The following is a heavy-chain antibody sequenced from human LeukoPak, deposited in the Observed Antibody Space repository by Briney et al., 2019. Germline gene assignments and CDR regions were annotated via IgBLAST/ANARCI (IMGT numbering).Heavy chain of an antibody. CDR2: IKQDGSEK. CDR3: ARWGFWTYYYYYYMDV. V-gene: IGHV3-7*01. CDR1: GFTFSSYW. D-gene: IGHD3/OR15-3a*01. J-gene: IGHJ6*03. Sequence: GGSLRLSCAASGFTFSSYWMSWVRQAPGKGLEWVANIKQDGSEKYYVDSVKGRFTISRDNAKNSLYLQMNSLRAEDTAVYYCARWGFWTYYYYYYMDVWGKGTTVTVSS.